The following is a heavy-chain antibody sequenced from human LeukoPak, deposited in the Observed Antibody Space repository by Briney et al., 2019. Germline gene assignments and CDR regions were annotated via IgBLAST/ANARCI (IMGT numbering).Heavy chain of an antibody. J-gene: IGHJ4*02. Sequence: ASVKVSCKASGYTFTGYYMHWVRQAPGQGLEWMGWINPNSGGTNYAQKFQGRVTMTRDTSISTAYMELSRLRSDDTAVYYCARGPVVVVVPSFPSDYWGQGTLVTVAS. D-gene: IGHD2-2*01. CDR3: ARGPVVVVVPSFPSDY. CDR1: GYTFTGYY. V-gene: IGHV1-2*02. CDR2: INPNSGGT.